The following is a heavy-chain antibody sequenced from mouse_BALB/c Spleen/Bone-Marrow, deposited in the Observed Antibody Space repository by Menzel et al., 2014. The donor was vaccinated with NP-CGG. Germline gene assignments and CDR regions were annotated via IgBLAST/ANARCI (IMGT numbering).Heavy chain of an antibody. CDR2: IRNKANNLAA. V-gene: IGHV6-6*01. J-gene: IGHJ2*01. CDR3: TSYYGYY. D-gene: IGHD1-2*01. CDR1: GFTFSDAW. Sequence: VQVVESGGGLVQPGGSMKLSCAASGFTFSDAWMDWVRQSPEKGLEWVAEIRNKANNLAAYFSESVKGRFTISRDDSKSSVYLQMNILRPEDTGIYYCTSYYGYYWGQGTTLTVSS.